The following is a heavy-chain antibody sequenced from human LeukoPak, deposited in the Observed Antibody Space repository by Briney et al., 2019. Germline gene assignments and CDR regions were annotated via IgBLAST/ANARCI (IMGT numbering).Heavy chain of an antibody. D-gene: IGHD3-10*01. CDR3: ARGGLTYYYAVDAFDI. J-gene: IGHJ3*02. CDR1: GFTFSDYY. V-gene: IGHV3-11*01. CDR2: ISSSGSTI. Sequence: GVSLRLSCAASGFTFSDYYMSWIRQAPGKGLEWVSYISSSGSTIYYADSVKGRFTISRDNAKNSLYLQMNSLRAEDTAVYYCARGGLTYYYAVDAFDIWGQGTMVTVSS.